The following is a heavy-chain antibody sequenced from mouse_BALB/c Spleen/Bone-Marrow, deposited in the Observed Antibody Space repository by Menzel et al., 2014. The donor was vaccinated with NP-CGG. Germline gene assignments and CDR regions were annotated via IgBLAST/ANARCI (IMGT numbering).Heavy chain of an antibody. Sequence: QVQLQQPGDEPVKPGASVKLSCMASGFTFXSYWIHWVKQRPGQGPEWIGEINPSNGRTNYNEKFKRKATLTEDKSSSTAYMQLSSLTPEDSAVYYCARDGNYRYAMDYWGQGTSVTVSS. D-gene: IGHD2-1*01. J-gene: IGHJ4*01. V-gene: IGHV1S81*02. CDR3: ARDGNYRYAMDY. CDR2: INPSNGRT. CDR1: GFTFXSYW.